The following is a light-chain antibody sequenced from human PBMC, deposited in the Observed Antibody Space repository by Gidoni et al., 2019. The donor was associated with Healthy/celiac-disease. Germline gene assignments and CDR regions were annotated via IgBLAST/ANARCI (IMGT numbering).Light chain of an antibody. CDR2: DAS. CDR3: QQYDNLPLT. J-gene: IGKJ4*01. Sequence: DIQMTQSPSSLSASVGDRVTITCQASQEISNYLNWYQQKPGKAPKLLIYDASNLETGVPSRFSGRGSGTDFTFTISSLQPEDIATYYCQQYDNLPLTFGGGTKVEIK. V-gene: IGKV1-33*01. CDR1: QEISNY.